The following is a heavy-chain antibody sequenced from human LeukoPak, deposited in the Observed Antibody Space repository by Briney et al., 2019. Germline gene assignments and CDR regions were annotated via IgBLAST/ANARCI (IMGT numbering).Heavy chain of an antibody. CDR3: ATWPIGPWELRNAFDI. J-gene: IGHJ3*02. CDR1: GYTFTSYG. D-gene: IGHD1-26*01. Sequence: ASVKVSCKASGYTFTSYGISWVRQAPGQGLEWMGWISAYNGNTNYAQKLQGRVTMTTDTSTSTAYMELRGLRSDDTAVYYCATWPIGPWELRNAFDIWGQGTMVTVSS. V-gene: IGHV1-18*01. CDR2: ISAYNGNT.